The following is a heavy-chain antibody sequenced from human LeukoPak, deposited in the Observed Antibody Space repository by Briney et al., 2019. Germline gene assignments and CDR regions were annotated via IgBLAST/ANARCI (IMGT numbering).Heavy chain of an antibody. Sequence: GASVKVSCKASGYTFTSYDINWVRQATGQGLEWMGWMNPNSGNTGYAQKFQGRVTMTRNTSISTAYMELSSLRSEDTAVYYCASGLVVAGTRGWFDRWGQGTLVTVSS. V-gene: IGHV1-8*01. CDR1: GYTFTSYD. D-gene: IGHD6-19*01. CDR2: MNPNSGNT. CDR3: ASGLVVAGTRGWFDR. J-gene: IGHJ5*02.